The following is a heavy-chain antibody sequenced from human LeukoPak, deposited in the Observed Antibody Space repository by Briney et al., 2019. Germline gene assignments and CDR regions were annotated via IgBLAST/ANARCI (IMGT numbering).Heavy chain of an antibody. V-gene: IGHV3-48*02. CDR1: GFSASRNY. CDR2: ISSSGGTI. J-gene: IGHJ4*02. CDR3: ARSDSSSWSFDF. Sequence: GGSLRLSCAASGFSASRNYMTWVRQAPGEGLEWVSYISSSGGTIYYADSVKGRFTISRDNAKNSLYLQMNSLRDEDTAVYYCARSDSSSWSFDFWGQGTLVTVSS. D-gene: IGHD6-13*01.